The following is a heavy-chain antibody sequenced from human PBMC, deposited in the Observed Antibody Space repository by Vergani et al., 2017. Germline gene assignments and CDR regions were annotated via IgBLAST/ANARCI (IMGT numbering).Heavy chain of an antibody. CDR3: ALGARDGDYFGWYFDL. CDR1: GFTFSSYG. V-gene: IGHV3-33*01. Sequence: QVQLVESGGGVVQPGRSLRLSCAASGFTFSSYGMHWVRQAPGKGLEWVAVIWYDGSNKYYADSVKGRFTISRDNSKNTLYLQMNSLRAEDTAVYYCALGARDGDYFGWYFDLWGRGTLVTVSS. J-gene: IGHJ2*01. D-gene: IGHD4-17*01. CDR2: IWYDGSNK.